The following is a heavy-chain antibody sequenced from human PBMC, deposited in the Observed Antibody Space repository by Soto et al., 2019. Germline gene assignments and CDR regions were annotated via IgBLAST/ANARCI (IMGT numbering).Heavy chain of an antibody. J-gene: IGHJ4*02. D-gene: IGHD3-9*01. CDR1: GGSISSYY. CDR2: IYYSGST. Sequence: PSETLSLTCTVSGGSISSYYWSWIRQPPGKGLEWIGYIYYSGSTNYNPSLKSRVTISVDTSKNQFSLKLSSVTAADTAVYYCARVYYDILTGHSFDYWGQGTLVTVSS. V-gene: IGHV4-59*01. CDR3: ARVYYDILTGHSFDY.